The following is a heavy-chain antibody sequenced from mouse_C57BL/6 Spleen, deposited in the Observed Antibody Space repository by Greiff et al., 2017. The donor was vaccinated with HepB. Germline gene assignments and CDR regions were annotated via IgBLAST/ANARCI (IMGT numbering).Heavy chain of an antibody. CDR2: IYPRDGST. CDR3: ARSVGSSYHWYFDV. CDR1: GYTFTDYT. V-gene: IGHV1-78*01. Sequence: VQLQQSDAELVKPGASVKISCKASGYTFTDYTIHWMKQRPEQGLEWIGYIYPRDGSTKYNEKFKGKATLTKDKSYSKSYMQLHNLTSEDSAVYFCARSVGSSYHWYFDVWGTGTTVTVSS. J-gene: IGHJ1*03. D-gene: IGHD1-1*01.